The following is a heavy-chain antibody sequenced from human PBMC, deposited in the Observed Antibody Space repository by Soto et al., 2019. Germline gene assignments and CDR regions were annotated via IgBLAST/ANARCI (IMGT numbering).Heavy chain of an antibody. CDR1: GFTFSSYA. CDR2: INRNGDST. J-gene: IGHJ4*02. Sequence: PGGSLRLACAASGFTFSSYAMHWVRQAPGKGLEYVSSINRNGDSTYYANSVKGRFTFSRDNSKNTLYLQMGSLRAEDMAVYYRARGASDYYFDYWGQGT. D-gene: IGHD2-21*02. V-gene: IGHV3-64*01. CDR3: ARGASDYYFDY.